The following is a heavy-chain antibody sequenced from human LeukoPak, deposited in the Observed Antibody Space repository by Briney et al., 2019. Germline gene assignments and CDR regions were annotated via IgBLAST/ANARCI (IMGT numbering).Heavy chain of an antibody. CDR1: GFTFSNYA. J-gene: IGHJ4*02. V-gene: IGHV3-23*01. Sequence: GGSLRLSCAASGFTFSNYAMSWVRQAPGKGLEWVSAFSGSGGSTYYADSVKGRFTISRDNSKNTLSLQMNSPRAEDTAVYYCARAAVPAAPLDYWGQGTLVTVSS. CDR3: ARAAVPAAPLDY. D-gene: IGHD6-19*01. CDR2: FSGSGGST.